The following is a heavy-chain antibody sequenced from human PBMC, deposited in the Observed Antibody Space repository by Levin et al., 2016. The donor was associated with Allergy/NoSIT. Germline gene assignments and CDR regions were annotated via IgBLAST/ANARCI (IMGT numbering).Heavy chain of an antibody. CDR3: AKDAWRFGELYDYYYGMDV. CDR2: ISGSGGST. J-gene: IGHJ6*02. CDR1: GFTFSSYA. D-gene: IGHD3-10*01. Sequence: GESLKISCAASGFTFSSYAMSWVRQAPGKGLEWVSAISGSGGSTYYADSVKGRFTISRDNSKNTLYLQMNSLRAEDTAVYYCAKDAWRFGELYDYYYGMDVWGQGTTVTVSS. V-gene: IGHV3-23*01.